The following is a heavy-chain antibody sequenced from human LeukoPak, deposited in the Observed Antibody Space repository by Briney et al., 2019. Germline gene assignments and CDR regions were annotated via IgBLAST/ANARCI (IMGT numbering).Heavy chain of an antibody. CDR3: ARERYYYDSSSEGNY. CDR1: GGSISSSSYY. V-gene: IGHV4-39*01. CDR2: IYNSGNT. D-gene: IGHD3-22*01. Sequence: SETLSLTCIVSGGSISSSSYYWGWIRQPPGKGLEWIGSIYNSGNTYYNPSLKSRVTISVDTSKNQFSLKLSSATAADTAVYYCARERYYYDSSSEGNYWGQGTLVTVSS. J-gene: IGHJ4*02.